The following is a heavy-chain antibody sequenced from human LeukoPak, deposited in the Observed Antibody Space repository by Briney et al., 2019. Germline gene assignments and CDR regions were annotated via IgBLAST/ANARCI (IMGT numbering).Heavy chain of an antibody. D-gene: IGHD1-14*01. V-gene: IGHV1-18*01. CDR3: ARDHLLFRQPPNWFDP. CDR1: GYTFTNYG. J-gene: IGHJ5*02. Sequence: ASVKVSCKASGYTFTNYGISWVRQAPGQGLEWMGWISIYNGNTNYAQKFQGRVTMTRDTSTSTAYMELRSLRSDDTAVYYCARDHLLFRQPPNWFDPWGQGTLVTVSS. CDR2: ISIYNGNT.